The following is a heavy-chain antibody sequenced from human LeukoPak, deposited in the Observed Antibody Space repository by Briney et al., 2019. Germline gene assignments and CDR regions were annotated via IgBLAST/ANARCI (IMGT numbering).Heavy chain of an antibody. CDR3: ARDRGYSNYYDY. J-gene: IGHJ4*02. CDR1: GFTSSSHG. V-gene: IGHV3-48*02. D-gene: IGHD5-12*01. Sequence: GGSLRLSCAASGFTSSSHGMNWVRQTPGKGLEWVSYISKTSNTRDYADSVKGRFTISRDNDKNSLSLQMNSLRDEDTAVYYCARDRGYSNYYDYWGQGTLVTVSS. CDR2: ISKTSNTR.